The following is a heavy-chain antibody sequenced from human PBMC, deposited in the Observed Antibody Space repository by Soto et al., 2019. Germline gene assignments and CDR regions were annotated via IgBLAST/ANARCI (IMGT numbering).Heavy chain of an antibody. D-gene: IGHD2-2*01. CDR3: AKDSPTSCPAYYGMDV. J-gene: IGHJ6*02. CDR1: GFTFSSYS. V-gene: IGHV3-23*01. Sequence: AGGSLRLSCAASGFTFSSYSMSWVRQAPGKGLEWVSDISDSGGSTYYADSVKGRFTISRDNSKNTLYLQMNSLRAEDTAVYYCAKDSPTSCPAYYGMDVWGQGTTVTVSS. CDR2: ISDSGGST.